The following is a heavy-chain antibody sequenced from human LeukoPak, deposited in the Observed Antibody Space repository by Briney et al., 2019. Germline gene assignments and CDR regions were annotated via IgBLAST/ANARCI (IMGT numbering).Heavy chain of an antibody. J-gene: IGHJ4*02. D-gene: IGHD3-10*01. CDR3: ARASGPFDD. CDR2: ISSSSSYI. Sequence: GGSLRLSCAAAGFTFRSYSMNWVRQAPGKGLEWVSSISSSSSYIYYADSVKGRFTISRDNSKNTMYLQMNRLRAEDSAVYSCARASGPFDDWGQGTLVTVSS. V-gene: IGHV3-21*01. CDR1: GFTFRSYS.